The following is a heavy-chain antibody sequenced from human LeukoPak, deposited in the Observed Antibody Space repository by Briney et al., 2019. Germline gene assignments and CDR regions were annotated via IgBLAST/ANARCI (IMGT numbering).Heavy chain of an antibody. D-gene: IGHD2-2*01. Sequence: GGSLRLSCAASGNYWMHWVRQAPGKGLVWVSHINGDESWTTYADSVKGRFTISKDNAKNTVYLQMNNLRAEDTAVYYCVSFYETYWGRGTLVTVSS. CDR2: INGDESWT. J-gene: IGHJ4*02. CDR3: VSFYETY. V-gene: IGHV3-74*01. CDR1: GNYW.